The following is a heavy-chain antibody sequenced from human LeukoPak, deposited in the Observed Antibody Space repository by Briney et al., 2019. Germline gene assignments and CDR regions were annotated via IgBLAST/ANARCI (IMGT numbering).Heavy chain of an antibody. CDR1: GFTFSSYS. J-gene: IGHJ4*02. V-gene: IGHV3-21*01. D-gene: IGHD6-19*01. Sequence: PGGSLRLSCAASGFTFSSYSMNWVRQAPGKGLEWVSSISSSSSYIHYADSVKGRFTISRDNAKNSLYLQMNSLRAEDTAVYYCARGWYTTYYFDYWGQGTLVTVSS. CDR2: ISSSSSYI. CDR3: ARGWYTTYYFDY.